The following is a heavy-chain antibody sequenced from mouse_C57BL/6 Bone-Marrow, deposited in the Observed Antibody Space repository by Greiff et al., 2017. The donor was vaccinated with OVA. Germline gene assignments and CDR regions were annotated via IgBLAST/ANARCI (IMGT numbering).Heavy chain of an antibody. CDR1: GYTFTSYW. J-gene: IGHJ3*01. V-gene: IGHV1-50*01. CDR2: IDPSDSYT. CDR3: ARSYYDYDGY. D-gene: IGHD2-4*01. Sequence: QVQLQQPGAELVKPGASVKLSCKASGYTFTSYWMQWVKQRPGQGLEWIGEIDPSDSYTNYNQKFKGKATLTVDTSSSTAYMQLSSLTSEDAAVYYSARSYYDYDGYWGQGTLVTVSA.